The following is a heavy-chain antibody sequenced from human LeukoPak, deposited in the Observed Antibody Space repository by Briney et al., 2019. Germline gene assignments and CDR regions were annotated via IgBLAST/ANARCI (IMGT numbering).Heavy chain of an antibody. CDR1: GFTFSSYA. CDR2: ISSNGGST. CDR3: ARARRSSGWLDY. V-gene: IGHV3-64*02. D-gene: IGHD6-19*01. Sequence: GGSLRLSCAASGFTFSSYAMHWVRQAPGKGLEYVSDISSNGGSTYYADSVKGRFTISRDNSKNTLYLQMGSLRAEDMAVYYCARARRSSGWLDYWGQGTLVTVSS. J-gene: IGHJ4*02.